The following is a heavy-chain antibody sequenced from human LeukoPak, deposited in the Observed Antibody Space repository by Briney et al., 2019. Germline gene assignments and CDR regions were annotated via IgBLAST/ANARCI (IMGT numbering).Heavy chain of an antibody. Sequence: ASVKVSCKASGYTFTSYYMHWVRQAPGQGLESMGIINPSGGSTSYAQKFQGRVTMTRDTSTSTVYMELSSLRSEDAAVYYCARGFRGYSYGYEPYFEDYWGQGTLVTVSS. V-gene: IGHV1-46*01. CDR2: INPSGGST. D-gene: IGHD5-18*01. CDR3: ARGFRGYSYGYEPYFEDY. J-gene: IGHJ4*02. CDR1: GYTFTSYY.